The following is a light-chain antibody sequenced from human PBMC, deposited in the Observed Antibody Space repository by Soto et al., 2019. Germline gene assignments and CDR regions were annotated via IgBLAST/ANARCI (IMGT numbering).Light chain of an antibody. CDR3: QQYRSWPRT. V-gene: IGKV3-11*01. J-gene: IGKJ1*01. CDR1: QSVSSY. CDR2: DAS. Sequence: EIVLTQSPATLSLSPGERATLSCRASQSVSSYLAWYQQKPGQAPRLLIYDASNRATGIPARFSGSGSGTDFTLTISSLQSEDFAVYYCQQYRSWPRTFGQGTKVEIK.